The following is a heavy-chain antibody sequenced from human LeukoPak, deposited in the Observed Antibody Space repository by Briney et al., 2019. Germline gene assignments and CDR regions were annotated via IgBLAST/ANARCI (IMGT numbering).Heavy chain of an antibody. V-gene: IGHV3-9*01. CDR2: ISWNSGSI. CDR1: GFTFDDYA. D-gene: IGHD2-2*01. Sequence: GRSLRLSCAASGFTFDDYAMHWVRQAPGKGLEWVSGISWNSGSIGYADSVKGRFTISRDNAKNSLYLQMNSLRAEDTAVYYCANWGLYCSSTSCSNNWFDPWGQGTLVTVSS. CDR3: ANWGLYCSSTSCSNNWFDP. J-gene: IGHJ5*02.